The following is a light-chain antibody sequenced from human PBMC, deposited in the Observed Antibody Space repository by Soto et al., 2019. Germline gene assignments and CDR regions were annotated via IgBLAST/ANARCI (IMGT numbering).Light chain of an antibody. Sequence: EIVLTQSPATLSLSPGERATLSCRASQSVGGNYLTWYQQKPGQAPRLLIYGASSRASGIPDRFSGSGSGTDFTLTISRLEPEDFAVYFCQQHGSSPWTFGQGTKVDIK. CDR3: QQHGSSPWT. V-gene: IGKV3-20*01. J-gene: IGKJ1*01. CDR1: QSVGGNY. CDR2: GAS.